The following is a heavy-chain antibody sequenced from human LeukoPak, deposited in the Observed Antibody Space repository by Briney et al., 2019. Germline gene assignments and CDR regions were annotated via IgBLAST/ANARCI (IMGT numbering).Heavy chain of an antibody. CDR3: AIDSYYNILTGYFLYGMDV. V-gene: IGHV3-30*04. J-gene: IGHJ6*04. Sequence: GRSLRLSCAASGFTFSNYAMHWVRQAPGKGLEWVAVISYDGINKYYADSVKGRFTISRDNSKNTLYLQMNSLKAEDTAVYYCAIDSYYNILTGYFLYGMDVWGKGTTVTV. D-gene: IGHD3-9*01. CDR2: ISYDGINK. CDR1: GFTFSNYA.